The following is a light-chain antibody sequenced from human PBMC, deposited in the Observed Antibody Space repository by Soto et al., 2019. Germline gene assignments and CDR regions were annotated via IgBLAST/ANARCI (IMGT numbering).Light chain of an antibody. CDR3: QQYAYSPPHS. Sequence: IVLTQSPGTLSLSPGERATLSCRASQSLGTDYLAWYQQKPGQAPRLLIYDASRRATGIPVRFSGSGSGADFTLTISTLEPEDFAVYYCQQYAYSPPHSFGQGTQLEIK. J-gene: IGKJ2*03. V-gene: IGKV3-20*01. CDR2: DAS. CDR1: QSLGTDY.